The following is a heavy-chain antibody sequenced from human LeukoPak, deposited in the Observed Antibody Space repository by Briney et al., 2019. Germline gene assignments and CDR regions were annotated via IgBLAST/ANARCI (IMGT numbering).Heavy chain of an antibody. D-gene: IGHD1-1*01. J-gene: IGHJ4*02. CDR1: GFTFSSYA. CDR3: ARKQATVPGDY. CDR2: ISNSGSTK. Sequence: PGGSLRLSCAASGFTFSSYAMSWVRQAPGKGLEWVSYISNSGSTKYYADSVKGRFTISRDNAKNSLYLQMNTLRAEDTAVYYCARKQATVPGDYWGQGTLVTVSS. V-gene: IGHV3-48*04.